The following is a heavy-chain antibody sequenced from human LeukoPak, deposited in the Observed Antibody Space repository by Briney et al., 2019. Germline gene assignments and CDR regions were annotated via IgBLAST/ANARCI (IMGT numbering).Heavy chain of an antibody. Sequence: GGSLRLSCAASGFTFTNFWMQWIRQAPGKGLVWVSRIYNDGSITGYADSVKGRFIISRDNAKNTVYLQMNRLRAEDTAVYSCANDIYGPGDLWGQGTLVTVSS. V-gene: IGHV3-74*01. J-gene: IGHJ5*02. CDR2: IYNDGSIT. D-gene: IGHD4-17*01. CDR3: ANDIYGPGDL. CDR1: GFTFTNFW.